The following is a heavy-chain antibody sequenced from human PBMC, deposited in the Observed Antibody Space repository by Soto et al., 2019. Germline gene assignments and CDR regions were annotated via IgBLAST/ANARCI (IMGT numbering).Heavy chain of an antibody. CDR1: GFTFSSYA. V-gene: IGHV3-23*01. CDR2: ISGSGGST. Sequence: GGSLRLSCAASGFTFSSYAMSWVRQAPGKGLEWVSAISGSGGSTYYADSVKGRFTISRDNSKNTLYLQMNSLRAEDTAVYYCAKGSGRDGYNTRHGGYYYGMDVWGQGTTVTVSS. J-gene: IGHJ6*02. D-gene: IGHD5-12*01. CDR3: AKGSGRDGYNTRHGGYYYGMDV.